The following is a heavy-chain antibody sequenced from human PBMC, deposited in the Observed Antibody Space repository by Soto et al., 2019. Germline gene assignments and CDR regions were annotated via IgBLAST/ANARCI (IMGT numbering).Heavy chain of an antibody. J-gene: IGHJ4*02. CDR2: IYSGDSDA. D-gene: IGHD3-10*01. CDR1: GYNFISYW. Sequence: GESLKISCKASGYNFISYWIAWVRQMPGKGLEWMGIIYSGDSDATYSPSFEGQVTFSVDKSITTAYLQWISLKASDTAMYYCARQAYFGSGTYYSDYWGQGTQVTVSS. V-gene: IGHV5-51*01. CDR3: ARQAYFGSGTYYSDY.